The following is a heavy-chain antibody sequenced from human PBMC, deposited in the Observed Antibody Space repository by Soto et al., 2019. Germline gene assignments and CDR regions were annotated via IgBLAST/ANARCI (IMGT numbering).Heavy chain of an antibody. V-gene: IGHV1-2*04. D-gene: IGHD3-10*01. CDR3: ARASITMVRGVISDAFDI. Sequence: ASVKVSCKASGHTFTGYYMHWVRQAPGQGLEWMGWINPNSGGTNYAQTFQGWVTINPDTSKNQFSLQLNSVTPEDTAVYYCARASITMVRGVISDAFDIWGQGAMVTVSS. J-gene: IGHJ3*02. CDR1: GHTFTGYY. CDR2: INPNSGGT.